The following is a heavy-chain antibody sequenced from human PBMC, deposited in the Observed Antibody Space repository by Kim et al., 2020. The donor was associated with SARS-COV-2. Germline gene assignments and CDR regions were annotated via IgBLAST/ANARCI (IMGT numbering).Heavy chain of an antibody. Sequence: SETLSLTCAVYGGSFSGYYWSWIRQPPGKGLEWIGEINHSGSTNYNPSLKSRVTISVDTSKNQFSLKLSSVTAADTAVYYCARGRITMVRGVIRRINYGMDVWGQGTTVTVSS. V-gene: IGHV4-34*01. D-gene: IGHD3-10*01. J-gene: IGHJ6*02. CDR1: GGSFSGYY. CDR3: ARGRITMVRGVIRRINYGMDV. CDR2: INHSGST.